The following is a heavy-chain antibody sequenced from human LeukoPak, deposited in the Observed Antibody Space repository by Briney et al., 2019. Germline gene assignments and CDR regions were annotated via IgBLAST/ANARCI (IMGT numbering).Heavy chain of an antibody. D-gene: IGHD6-19*01. CDR1: GHPFSSYS. V-gene: IGHV3-48*01. CDR2: ISSSRSTI. Sequence: GGSLRLSCAASGHPFSSYSMNWVRQAPAKGLEWVSYISSSRSTIYYADSVKGRFTISGDNAKNSLYLQMNSLRAEDTAVCYCARRVASTEEFDYWGQGTLVTVSS. CDR3: ARRVASTEEFDY. J-gene: IGHJ4*02.